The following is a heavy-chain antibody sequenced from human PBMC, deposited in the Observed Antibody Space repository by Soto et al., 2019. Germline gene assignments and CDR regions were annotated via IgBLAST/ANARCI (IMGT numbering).Heavy chain of an antibody. CDR2: IWFDGSRE. Sequence: QVQLVESGGGVVQPGRSLRLSCVASGFTVSNIGMHWVRQAPGKGLEWVAVIWFDGSREYYADSVRGRFTISRDNSKNTLYLQMNSLRADDSALYYCVRGRTRAVSTLPLFDSWGQGALVTVSS. CDR1: GFTVSNIG. CDR3: VRGRTRAVSTLPLFDS. J-gene: IGHJ4*02. D-gene: IGHD2-2*01. V-gene: IGHV3-33*01.